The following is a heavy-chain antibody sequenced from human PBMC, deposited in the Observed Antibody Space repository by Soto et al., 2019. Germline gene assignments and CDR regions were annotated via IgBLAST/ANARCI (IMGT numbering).Heavy chain of an antibody. Sequence: QVQLVQSGAEVKKPGASVKVSCKASGYTFTSSDINWVRPATGQELDGLGWMNPNNGNTGDAQKCQGRVTMTGNTSISTASMALSSLRSEDTAVSYCARGELLWCGELLRWGQGTLFTVSS. CDR2: MNPNNGNT. V-gene: IGHV1-8*01. J-gene: IGHJ4*02. CDR1: GYTFTSSD. D-gene: IGHD3-10*01. CDR3: ARGELLWCGELLR.